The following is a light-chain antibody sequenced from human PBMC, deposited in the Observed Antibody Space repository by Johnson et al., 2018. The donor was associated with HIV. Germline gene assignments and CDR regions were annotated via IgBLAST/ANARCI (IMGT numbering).Light chain of an antibody. CDR1: SSNIGNNY. CDR3: GTWDSSLSAYV. V-gene: IGLV1-51*02. Sequence: QSVLTQPPSVSAAPGQMVTISCSGSSSNIGNNYVSWYQQLPGTAPKLLIYENNKRPSGIPDRFSGSKSGTSATLGISGLQTGDEADYYCGTWDSSLSAYVFGTGTNVTVL. J-gene: IGLJ1*01. CDR2: ENN.